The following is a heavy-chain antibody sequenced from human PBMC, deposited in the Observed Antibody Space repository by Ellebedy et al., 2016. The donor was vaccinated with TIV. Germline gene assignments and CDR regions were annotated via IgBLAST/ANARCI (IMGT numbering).Heavy chain of an antibody. J-gene: IGHJ4*02. CDR1: GFRFSHYG. CDR3: AAATGADMVLTY. Sequence: GESLKISCVASGFRFSHYGMHWARQAPGKGLEWVTFIRYDESKEYYLGSVKGRFTVSRDNSKSTLYLEMNSLRPEDTAVYYCAAATGADMVLTYWGQGSRVIVSS. D-gene: IGHD1-14*01. V-gene: IGHV3-30*02. CDR2: IRYDESKE.